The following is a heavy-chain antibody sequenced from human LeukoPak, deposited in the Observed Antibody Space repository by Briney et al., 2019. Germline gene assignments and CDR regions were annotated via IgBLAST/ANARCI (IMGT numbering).Heavy chain of an antibody. Sequence: GGSLRLSCAASGFTFDDYAMHWVRQAPGKGLEWVSGISWNSGSRGYADSVKGRFTISRDNAKNSLYLQMNSLRAEDTALYYCAKDSDGSGYYFDYWGQGTLVTVSS. CDR2: ISWNSGSR. CDR1: GFTFDDYA. CDR3: AKDSDGSGYYFDY. D-gene: IGHD3-22*01. V-gene: IGHV3-9*01. J-gene: IGHJ4*02.